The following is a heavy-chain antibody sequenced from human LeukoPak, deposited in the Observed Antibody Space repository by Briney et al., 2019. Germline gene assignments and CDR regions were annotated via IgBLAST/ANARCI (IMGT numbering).Heavy chain of an antibody. V-gene: IGHV3-21*01. CDR1: GFTFSSYN. D-gene: IGHD3-10*01. CDR2: ISSSSTYI. J-gene: IGHJ4*02. CDR3: ARDWALIRFGS. Sequence: GGSLRLSCAASGFTFSSYNINWVRQAPGKGLEWVSSISSSSTYIYYADSVKGRFTISRDNAKNSVYLQMNSLRAEDTAVYYCARDWALIRFGSWGQGTLVTVSS.